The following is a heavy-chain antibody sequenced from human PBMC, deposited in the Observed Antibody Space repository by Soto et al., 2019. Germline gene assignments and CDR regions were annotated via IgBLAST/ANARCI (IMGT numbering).Heavy chain of an antibody. CDR2: ISWDGGST. CDR3: AKGGYGDANPNYYFDY. CDR1: GFTFDDYT. Sequence: VQLVESGGVVVQPGGSLRLSCAASGFTFDDYTMHWVRQAPGKGLEWVSLISWDGGSTYYADSVKGRFTISRDNSKNSLYLQMNSLRTEDTALYYCAKGGYGDANPNYYFDYWGQGTLVTVSS. V-gene: IGHV3-43*01. J-gene: IGHJ4*02. D-gene: IGHD4-17*01.